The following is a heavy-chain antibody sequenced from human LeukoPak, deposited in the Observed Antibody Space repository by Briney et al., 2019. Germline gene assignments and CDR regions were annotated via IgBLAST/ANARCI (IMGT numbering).Heavy chain of an antibody. CDR1: GFTFSSYS. V-gene: IGHV3-21*01. D-gene: IGHD1-26*01. CDR3: ARVSGRSNPDV. J-gene: IGHJ6*02. CDR2: ISSSSSYI. Sequence: MTGGPLRLSCAASGFTFSSYSMNWVRQAPGKGLEWVSSISSSSSYIYYADSVKGRFTISRDNAKNSLYLQMNSLRAEDTAVYYCARVSGRSNPDVWGQGTTVTVSS.